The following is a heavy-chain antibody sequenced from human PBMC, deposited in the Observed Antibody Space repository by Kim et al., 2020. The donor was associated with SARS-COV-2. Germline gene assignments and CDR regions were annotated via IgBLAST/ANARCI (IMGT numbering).Heavy chain of an antibody. CDR1: GFTFGDYA. CDR3: TRGSTWYYDILTGPIRGYYYYGMDV. Sequence: GGSLRLSCTASGFTFGDYAMSWVRQAPGKGLEWVGFIRSKAYGGTTEYAASVKGRFTISRDDSKSIAYLQMNSLKTEDTAVYYCTRGSTWYYDILTGPIRGYYYYGMDVWGQGTTVTVSS. CDR2: IRSKAYGGTT. V-gene: IGHV3-49*04. J-gene: IGHJ6*02. D-gene: IGHD3-9*01.